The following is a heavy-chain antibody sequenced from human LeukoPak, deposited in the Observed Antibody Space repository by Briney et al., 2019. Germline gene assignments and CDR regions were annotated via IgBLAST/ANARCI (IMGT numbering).Heavy chain of an antibody. Sequence: SETLSLTCTVSGGSVSSGSYYWSWIRQPPGKGLEWIGYVHYNGGTNNNPSLRSRVTISLDTSKNQLSLKLTSVTAADTAVYYCAKYGSGRYLDYWGQGTLVTVSS. J-gene: IGHJ4*02. D-gene: IGHD3-10*01. V-gene: IGHV4-61*01. CDR1: GGSVSSGSYY. CDR2: VHYNGGT. CDR3: AKYGSGRYLDY.